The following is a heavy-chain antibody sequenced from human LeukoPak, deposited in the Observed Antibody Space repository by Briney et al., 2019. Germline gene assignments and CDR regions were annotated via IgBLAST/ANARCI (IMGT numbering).Heavy chain of an antibody. CDR2: IYYSGST. D-gene: IGHD3-10*01. V-gene: IGHV4-39*07. J-gene: IGHJ4*02. Sequence: PSETLSLTCTVSGGSISSSSYYWGWIRQPPGKGLEWIGSIYYSGSTYYNPSLKSRVTISVDTSKNQFSLKLSSVTAADTAVYYCAREGTMVRGVTDYWGQGTLVTVSS. CDR3: AREGTMVRGVTDY. CDR1: GGSISSSSYY.